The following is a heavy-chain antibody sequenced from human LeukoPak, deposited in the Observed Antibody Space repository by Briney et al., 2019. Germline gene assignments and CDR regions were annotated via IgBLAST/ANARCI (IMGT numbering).Heavy chain of an antibody. J-gene: IGHJ4*02. CDR3: ARGFRYYYDSETTGVEYYFDY. V-gene: IGHV3-23*01. CDR1: GFTFSSTS. D-gene: IGHD3-22*01. Sequence: PGGSLRLSCAASGFTFSSTSMSWVRQAPGKGLEWVAVTVGGGDGTYYADSVKGRFTISRDNAKNSLYLQMNSLRAEDTAVYYCARGFRYYYDSETTGVEYYFDYWGQGTLVTVSS. CDR2: TVGGGDGT.